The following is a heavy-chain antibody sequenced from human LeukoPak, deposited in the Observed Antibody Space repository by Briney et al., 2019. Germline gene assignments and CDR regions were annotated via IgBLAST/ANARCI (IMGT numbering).Heavy chain of an antibody. D-gene: IGHD4-17*01. CDR1: GFTFSSYA. CDR3: AKVGFYGDYYFDY. V-gene: IGHV3-30-3*01. Sequence: GGSLRLSCAASGFTFSSYAMHWVRQAPGKGLEWVAVISYDGSNKYYADSVKGRFTISRDNSKNTLYLQMNSLRAEDTAVYYCAKVGFYGDYYFDYWGQGTLVTVSS. CDR2: ISYDGSNK. J-gene: IGHJ4*02.